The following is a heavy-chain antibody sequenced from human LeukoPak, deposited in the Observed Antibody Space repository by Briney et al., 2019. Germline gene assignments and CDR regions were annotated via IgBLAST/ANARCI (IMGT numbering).Heavy chain of an antibody. CDR2: LNPSGGST. D-gene: IGHD3-16*01. Sequence: ASVKVSCKASGYTFTNYYIHWVRQAPGEGLEWMGILNPSGGSTTDAQKFQGRLTMTTDTSTTTAYMELRSLRSDDTAVYYCARATGTWGHDGFDIWGQGTMVTVSS. J-gene: IGHJ3*02. V-gene: IGHV1-46*01. CDR1: GYTFTNYY. CDR3: ARATGTWGHDGFDI.